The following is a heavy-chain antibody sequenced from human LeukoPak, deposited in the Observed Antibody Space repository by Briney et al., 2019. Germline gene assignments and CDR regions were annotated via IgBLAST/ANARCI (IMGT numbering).Heavy chain of an antibody. V-gene: IGHV4-61*02. CDR1: GGSISSGSYY. CDR2: IYTSGST. D-gene: IGHD5-12*01. J-gene: IGHJ3*02. CDR3: ARVYGSGYDFRGAFDI. Sequence: SETLSLTCTVSGGSISSGSYYWSWIRQPAGKGLEWIGRIYTSGSTNYNPSLKSRVTISVDTSKNQFSLKLSSVTAADTAVYYCARVYGSGYDFRGAFDIWGQGTMVTVSS.